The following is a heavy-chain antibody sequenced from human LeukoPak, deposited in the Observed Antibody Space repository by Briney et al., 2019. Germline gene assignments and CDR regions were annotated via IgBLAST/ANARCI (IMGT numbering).Heavy chain of an antibody. CDR3: ARSGDSSGYYYGERY. J-gene: IGHJ4*02. CDR2: IYYSGST. CDR1: GGSISSYY. Sequence: SETLSLTCTVSGGSISSYYWSWIRQPPGKGLEWIGYIYYSGSTNYNPSLKSRVTISVDTSKNQFSLKLSSVTAEDTAVYYCARSGDSSGYYYGERYWGQGTLVTVSS. V-gene: IGHV4-59*01. D-gene: IGHD3-22*01.